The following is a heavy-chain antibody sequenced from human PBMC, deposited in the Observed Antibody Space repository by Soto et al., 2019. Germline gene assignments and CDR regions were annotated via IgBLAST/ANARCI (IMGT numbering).Heavy chain of an antibody. Sequence: GGSLRLSCTASGFTFGDYAMSWFRQAPGKGLEWVGFIRSKAYGGTTEYAASVKGRFTISRDDSKSIAYLQMNSLKTEDTAVYYCTRLTPLNWFDPWGQGTLVTVSS. CDR2: IRSKAYGGTT. V-gene: IGHV3-49*03. CDR1: GFTFGDYA. J-gene: IGHJ5*02. CDR3: TRLTPLNWFDP.